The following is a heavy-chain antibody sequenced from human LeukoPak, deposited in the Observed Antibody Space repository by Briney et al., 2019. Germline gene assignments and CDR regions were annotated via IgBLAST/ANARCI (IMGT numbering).Heavy chain of an antibody. CDR1: GGSISSYY. CDR2: IYYSGST. Sequence: SETLSLTCTVSGGSISSYYWSWIRQPPGKGLEWIGYIYYSGSTNYNPSLKSRVTISVDTSKNQFSLKLSSVTAADTAVYYCARSMGRATQLGYCTNGVCYTHDAFDIWGQGTMVTVSS. V-gene: IGHV4-59*08. D-gene: IGHD2-8*01. J-gene: IGHJ3*02. CDR3: ARSMGRATQLGYCTNGVCYTHDAFDI.